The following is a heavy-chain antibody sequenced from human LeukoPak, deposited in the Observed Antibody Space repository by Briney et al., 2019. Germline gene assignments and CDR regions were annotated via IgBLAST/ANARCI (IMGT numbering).Heavy chain of an antibody. J-gene: IGHJ6*03. CDR1: GGSFSGYY. CDR3: ARHASSGWGATYYYYMDV. CDR2: INHSGST. D-gene: IGHD6-19*01. V-gene: IGHV4-34*01. Sequence: SETLSLTCAVYGGSFSGYYWSWIRQPPGKGLEWIGEINHSGSTNYNPSLKSRVTISVDTSKNQFSLKLSSVTAADTAVYYCARHASSGWGATYYYYMDVWGKGTTVTISS.